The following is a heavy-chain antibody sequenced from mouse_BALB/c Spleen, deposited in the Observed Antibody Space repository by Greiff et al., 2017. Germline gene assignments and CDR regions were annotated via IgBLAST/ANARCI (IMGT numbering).Heavy chain of an antibody. V-gene: IGHV2-6-4*01. CDR2: IWGGGST. Sequence: VKVVESGPGLVAPSQSLSITCTVSGFSLSRYSVHWVRQPPGKGLEWLGMIWGGGSTDYNSALKSRLSISKDNSKSQVFLKMNSLQTDDTAMYYCARNFNWEGAMDDWGQGTSVTVSS. CDR1: GFSLSRYS. D-gene: IGHD4-1*02. J-gene: IGHJ4*01. CDR3: ARNFNWEGAMDD.